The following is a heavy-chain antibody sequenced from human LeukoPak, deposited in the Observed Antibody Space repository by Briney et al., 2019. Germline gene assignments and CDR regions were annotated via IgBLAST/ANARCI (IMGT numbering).Heavy chain of an antibody. J-gene: IGHJ4*02. CDR2: IIPIFGTA. Sequence: GASVKVSCKASGGTFSSYAISWVRQAPGQGLEWMGGIIPIFGTANYAQKFQGRVTITADKSTSTAYMELSSLRSEDTAVYYCARGPDYYGSGSCFDYWGQGTLVTVSS. D-gene: IGHD3-10*01. CDR3: ARGPDYYGSGSCFDY. CDR1: GGTFSSYA. V-gene: IGHV1-69*06.